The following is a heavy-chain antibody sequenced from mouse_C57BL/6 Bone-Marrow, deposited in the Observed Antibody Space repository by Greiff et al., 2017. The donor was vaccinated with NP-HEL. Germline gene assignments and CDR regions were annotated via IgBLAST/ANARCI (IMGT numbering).Heavy chain of an antibody. CDR2: SRNKANDYTT. V-gene: IGHV7-1*01. Sequence: EVKLVESGGGLVQSGRSLRLSCATSGFTFSDFYMEWVRQAPGKGLEWIAASRNKANDYTTEYSASVKGRFIVSRDTSQSILYLQMNALRAEDTAIYYCARDAGAYYDSPHWYFDVWGTGTTVTVSS. J-gene: IGHJ1*03. CDR3: ARDAGAYYDSPHWYFDV. D-gene: IGHD1-1*01. CDR1: GFTFSDFY.